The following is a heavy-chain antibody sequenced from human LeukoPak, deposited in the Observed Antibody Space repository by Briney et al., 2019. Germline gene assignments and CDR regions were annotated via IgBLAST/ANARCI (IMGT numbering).Heavy chain of an antibody. J-gene: IGHJ4*02. CDR2: MNPNSGNT. D-gene: IGHD3-22*01. CDR3: ARAAIQTYYYDSSPNPFDY. CDR1: GYTFTSYD. Sequence: ASVEVSCKASGYTFTSYDINWVRQATGQGLEWMGWMNPNSGNTGYAQKFQGRVTMTRNTSISTAYMELSSLRSEDTAVYYCARAAIQTYYYDSSPNPFDYWGQGTLVTVSS. V-gene: IGHV1-8*01.